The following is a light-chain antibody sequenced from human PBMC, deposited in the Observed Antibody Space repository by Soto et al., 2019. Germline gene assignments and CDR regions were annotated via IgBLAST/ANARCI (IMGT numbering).Light chain of an antibody. J-gene: IGKJ4*01. CDR1: QSLLHSNGYNY. Sequence: EIVMTQSPLSLPVTPGEAASIACRSSQSLLHSNGYNYLDWYLQKPGQSPQLLIYLGSNRASGVPDRFSGSGSGTDFTLKISRVEAEDVGVYYCMQALQTPLTFGGGTKV. CDR2: LGS. CDR3: MQALQTPLT. V-gene: IGKV2-28*01.